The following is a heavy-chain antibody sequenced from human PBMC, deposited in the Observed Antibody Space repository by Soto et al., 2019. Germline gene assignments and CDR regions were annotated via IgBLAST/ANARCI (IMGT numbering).Heavy chain of an antibody. CDR3: TRGLGYGEEFHWFDP. D-gene: IGHD4-17*01. CDR2: IIPMFGTE. Sequence: SVKVSCKASRGTLSRYAICWVRQGRGQGLEWMGGIIPMFGTENYAQKFQGRVTITADESTSTDYMELSSLRSEDTAVYYCTRGLGYGEEFHWFDPLAHETVLPVSS. V-gene: IGHV1-69*13. J-gene: IGHJ5*02. CDR1: RGTLSRYA.